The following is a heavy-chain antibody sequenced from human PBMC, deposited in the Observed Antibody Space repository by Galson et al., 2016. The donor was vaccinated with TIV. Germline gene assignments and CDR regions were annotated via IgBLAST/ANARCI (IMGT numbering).Heavy chain of an antibody. J-gene: IGHJ4*02. CDR3: AREAGTTDYLDF. V-gene: IGHV3-30-3*01. CDR1: GFTFSKND. Sequence: SLRLSCAGSGFTFSKNDMHWVRQAPGQGLEWVAVISYDGTNIYYGDSVKGRFTISRDNSKNTVYLQMSSLRHEDTALYYCAREAGTTDYLDFWGQGTLFTVSS. CDR2: ISYDGTNI. D-gene: IGHD1-1*01.